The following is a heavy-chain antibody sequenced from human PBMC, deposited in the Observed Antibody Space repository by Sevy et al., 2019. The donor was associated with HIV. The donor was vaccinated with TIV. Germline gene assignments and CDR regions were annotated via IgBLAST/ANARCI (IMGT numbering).Heavy chain of an antibody. CDR2: ISAYNGNT. J-gene: IGHJ4*02. D-gene: IGHD2-15*01. V-gene: IGHV1-18*01. CDR1: GYTFTSYG. Sequence: ASVKVSCKASGYTFTSYGISWVRQAPGQGLEWMGWISAYNGNTNYAQKLQGRVTMTTDTSTSTAYMELRSLRSDDTAVYYCARFRDQGYCSGGSCYPVNSWGQGTLVTVSS. CDR3: ARFRDQGYCSGGSCYPVNS.